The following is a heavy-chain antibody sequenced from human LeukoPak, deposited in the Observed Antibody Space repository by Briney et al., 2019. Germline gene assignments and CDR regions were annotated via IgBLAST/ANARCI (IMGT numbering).Heavy chain of an antibody. D-gene: IGHD3-22*01. J-gene: IGHJ5*02. CDR3: ATAHFDYYDSSGYP. CDR1: GGTFSSYA. Sequence: SVKVSCKASGGTFSSYAISWVRQAPGQGLEWMGRIIPILGIANYAQKFQGRVTITADKSTGTAYMELSSLRSEDTAVYYCATAHFDYYDSSGYPWGQGTLVTVSS. CDR2: IIPILGIA. V-gene: IGHV1-69*04.